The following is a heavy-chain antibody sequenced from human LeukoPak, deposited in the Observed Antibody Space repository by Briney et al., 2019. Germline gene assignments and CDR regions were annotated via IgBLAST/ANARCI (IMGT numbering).Heavy chain of an antibody. CDR2: ISGSGGST. CDR3: AKVTGPYYYYYYMDV. V-gene: IGHV3-23*01. J-gene: IGHJ6*03. Sequence: TGGSLRLSCAASGFTVSSNYMSWVRQAPGKGLEWVSAISGSGGSTYYADSVKGRFTISRDNSKNTLFLQMNSLRAEDTAVYYCAKVTGPYYYYYYMDVWGKGTTVTVSS. CDR1: GFTVSSNY.